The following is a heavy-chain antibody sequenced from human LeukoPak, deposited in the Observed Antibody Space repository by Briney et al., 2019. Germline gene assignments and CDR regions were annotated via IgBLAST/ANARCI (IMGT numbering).Heavy chain of an antibody. CDR3: ARRYCSSTSCYTSLFDY. CDR2: INPNSGGT. CDR1: GYTFTGYY. Sequence: GASVKVPCKASGYTFTGYYMHWVRQAPGQGLEWMGWINPNSGGTNYAQKFQGRVTMTRDTSISTAYMELSRLRSDDTAVYYCARRYCSSTSCYTSLFDYWGQGTLVTVSS. J-gene: IGHJ4*02. V-gene: IGHV1-2*02. D-gene: IGHD2-2*02.